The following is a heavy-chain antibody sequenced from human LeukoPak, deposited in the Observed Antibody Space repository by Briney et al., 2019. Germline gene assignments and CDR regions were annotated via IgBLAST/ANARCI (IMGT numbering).Heavy chain of an antibody. CDR1: GFTFRSYS. CDR2: IISSGTYT. D-gene: IGHD3-9*01. Sequence: GGFLRLSCAACGFTFRSYSMSWVRQAPGKGLEWVSSIISSGTYTYYADSMKGRFTISRDNVKNSLYLQMNRRRAKDTAVYYCASMGHDILTGYVDWGQGTLVSVSS. V-gene: IGHV3-21*01. CDR3: ASMGHDILTGYVD. J-gene: IGHJ4*02.